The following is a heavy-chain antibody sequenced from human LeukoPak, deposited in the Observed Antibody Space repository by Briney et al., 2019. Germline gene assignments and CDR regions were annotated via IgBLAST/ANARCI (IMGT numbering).Heavy chain of an antibody. V-gene: IGHV4-61*02. D-gene: IGHD5-18*01. CDR1: GGSISSGSYY. CDR3: ARVHSSYDPPYYYYYYMDV. CDR2: IYTSGST. Sequence: SETLSLTCTVSGGSISSGSYYWSWIRQPAGKGLEWIGRIYTSGSTNYNPSLKSRVTMSVDTSKNQFSLKLSSVTAADTAVYYCARVHSSYDPPYYYYYYMDVWGKGTTVTISS. J-gene: IGHJ6*03.